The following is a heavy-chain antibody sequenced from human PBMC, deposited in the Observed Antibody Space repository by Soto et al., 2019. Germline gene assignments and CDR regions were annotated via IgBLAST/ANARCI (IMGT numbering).Heavy chain of an antibody. D-gene: IGHD6-19*01. CDR2: IDPSDSYT. Sequence: PGEPLKVSCQGSGCRFISYGSSLVRKLTGKGLEWMGRIDPSDSYTNYSPSFQGHVTISADKSISTAYLQWSSLKASDTAMYYCARLQWLAQNNWFDPWGQGTPVTVSS. CDR1: GCRFISYG. V-gene: IGHV5-10-1*01. J-gene: IGHJ5*02. CDR3: ARLQWLAQNNWFDP.